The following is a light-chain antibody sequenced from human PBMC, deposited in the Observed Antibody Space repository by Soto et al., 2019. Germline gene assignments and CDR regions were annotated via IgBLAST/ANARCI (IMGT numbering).Light chain of an antibody. Sequence: QSVLSQPPSASATPGQTVTLSCSGSSANVGSYYVYWYQQLPGTAPRVVIYKNNQRPSGVPDRFSGSKSGTSASLAISGLRSEDEADYYCAAWDESLSGPVFGGGTKVTVL. CDR1: SANVGSYY. J-gene: IGLJ2*01. V-gene: IGLV1-47*01. CDR3: AAWDESLSGPV. CDR2: KNN.